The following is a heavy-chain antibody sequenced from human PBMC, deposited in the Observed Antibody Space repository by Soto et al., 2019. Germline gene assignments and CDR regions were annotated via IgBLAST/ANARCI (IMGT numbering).Heavy chain of an antibody. Sequence: PGESLKISCKGSGYSFTSYWIGWVRQMPGKGLEWMGIIYPGDSDTRYSPSFQGQVTISADKSISTAYLQWSSLKASDTAMYYCARRSYYYDSSGRLFLYYFDYWGQGTLVTVSS. CDR2: IYPGDSDT. CDR1: GYSFTSYW. CDR3: ARRSYYYDSSGRLFLYYFDY. V-gene: IGHV5-51*01. J-gene: IGHJ4*02. D-gene: IGHD3-22*01.